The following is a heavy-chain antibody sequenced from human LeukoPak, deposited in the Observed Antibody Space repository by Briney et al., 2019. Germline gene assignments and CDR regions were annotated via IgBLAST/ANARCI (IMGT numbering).Heavy chain of an antibody. Sequence: QPGGSLRLSCAASGFTFSSYAMSWVHLAPGKGLEWVSAISGSGGSTYYADSVKGRFTISRDNSKNTLYLQMNSLRAEDTAVYFCAKSHSSSWYRPPFDYWGQGTLVTVSS. CDR3: AKSHSSSWYRPPFDY. CDR2: ISGSGGST. CDR1: GFTFSSYA. D-gene: IGHD6-13*01. J-gene: IGHJ4*02. V-gene: IGHV3-23*01.